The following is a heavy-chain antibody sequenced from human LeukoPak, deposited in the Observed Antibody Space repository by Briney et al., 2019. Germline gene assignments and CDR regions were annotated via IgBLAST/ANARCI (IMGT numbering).Heavy chain of an antibody. D-gene: IGHD2-21*01. CDR1: GFTFSTYS. CDR3: ARDYRDACGYRYFDL. J-gene: IGHJ2*01. Sequence: GGSLRLSCAASGFTFSTYSMNWVRLAPGKGLEWVSSTEPGTGSIADPVQGRFTISRDNAHNSLYLQMNSLRVEDTAVYYCARDYRDACGYRYFDLWGRGTLVTVSS. CDR2: TEPGTGS. V-gene: IGHV3-21*01.